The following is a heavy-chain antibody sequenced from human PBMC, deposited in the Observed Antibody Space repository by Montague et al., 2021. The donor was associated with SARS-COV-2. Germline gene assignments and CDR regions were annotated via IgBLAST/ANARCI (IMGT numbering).Heavy chain of an antibody. CDR2: IYTSGST. Sequence: TLSLTCTVSGGSISSGSYYWSWIRQPAGKGLEWIGRIYTSGSTNYNPSLKSRVTISVDTSKNQFSLKLSSVTAADTAVYYCASGTYYYDSSGPPSLSWFAFDIWGQGKMVTVSS. CDR1: GGSISSGSYY. D-gene: IGHD3-22*01. J-gene: IGHJ3*02. CDR3: ASGTYYYDSSGPPSLSWFAFDI. V-gene: IGHV4-61*02.